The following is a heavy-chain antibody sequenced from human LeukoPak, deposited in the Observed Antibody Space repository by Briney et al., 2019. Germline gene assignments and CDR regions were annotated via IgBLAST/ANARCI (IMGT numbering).Heavy chain of an antibody. CDR2: INPNIGGT. CDR1: GYTFIDYF. J-gene: IGHJ4*02. V-gene: IGHV1-2*06. CDR3: ARGSATWYFDY. Sequence: KPGASVKVSCKASGYTFIDYFIYWVRQAPGQGLEWMGRINPNIGGTKCAQKFQGRVTMTRDTSISTAYMELTRLRSDDTAVYYCARGSATWYFDYWGQGTLVTVSS.